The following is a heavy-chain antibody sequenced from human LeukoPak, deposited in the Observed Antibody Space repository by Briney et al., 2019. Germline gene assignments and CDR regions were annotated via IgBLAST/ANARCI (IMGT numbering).Heavy chain of an antibody. CDR2: ISSSGST. V-gene: IGHV4-61*02. D-gene: IGHD3-22*01. CDR1: GDSISSGDYY. Sequence: SQTLPLTCTVSGDSISSGDYYWSWIRQPAGKGLEWIGRISSSGSTNYNPSLKSRVTISVDTSKNQFSLKLSSVTAADTAVYFCARGPYSYDSSGAFDIWGQGTMVTVSS. J-gene: IGHJ3*02. CDR3: ARGPYSYDSSGAFDI.